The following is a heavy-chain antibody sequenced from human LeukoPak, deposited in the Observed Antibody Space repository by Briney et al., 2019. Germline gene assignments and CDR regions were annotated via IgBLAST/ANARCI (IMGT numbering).Heavy chain of an antibody. Sequence: GESLKISCKGSGYSFTSYWIGWVRPMPGKGLEWMGIIYPGDSDTRYSPSFQGQVTISADKSISTAYLQWSSLKASDTAMYYCARSPMTTVTYFDYWGQGTLVTVSS. CDR3: ARSPMTTVTYFDY. CDR1: GYSFTSYW. D-gene: IGHD4-17*01. J-gene: IGHJ4*02. V-gene: IGHV5-51*01. CDR2: IYPGDSDT.